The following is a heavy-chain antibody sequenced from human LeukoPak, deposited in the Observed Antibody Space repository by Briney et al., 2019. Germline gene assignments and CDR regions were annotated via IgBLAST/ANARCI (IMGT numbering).Heavy chain of an antibody. D-gene: IGHD6-13*01. Sequence: ASVKVSCKASGGTFSSYAISWVRQAPGQGLEWMGGIIPIFGTASYAQKFQGRVTITADESTSTAYMELSSLRSEDTAVYYCARDAIGQQLVFDNWFDPWGQGTLVTVSS. J-gene: IGHJ5*02. CDR2: IIPIFGTA. V-gene: IGHV1-69*13. CDR1: GGTFSSYA. CDR3: ARDAIGQQLVFDNWFDP.